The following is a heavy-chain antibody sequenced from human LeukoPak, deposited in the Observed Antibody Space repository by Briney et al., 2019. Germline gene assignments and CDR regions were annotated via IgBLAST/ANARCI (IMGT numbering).Heavy chain of an antibody. V-gene: IGHV1-18*01. CDR1: GYTFTSYG. CDR3: ARGVFSNPQYGVGY. D-gene: IGHD4-11*01. CDR2: ISAYNGNT. Sequence: ASVKVSCKASGYTFTSYGISWVRQAPGQGLEWMGWISAYNGNTNYAQKLRGRVTMTTDTSTSTAYMELRSLRSDDTAVYYCARGVFSNPQYGVGYWGQGTLVTVSS. J-gene: IGHJ4*02.